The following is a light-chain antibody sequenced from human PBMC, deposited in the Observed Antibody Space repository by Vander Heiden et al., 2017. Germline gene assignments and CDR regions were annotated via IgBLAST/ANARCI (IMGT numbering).Light chain of an antibody. CDR3: LQYYSLPWT. Sequence: DIVLTQLPDSLAVPLGERAPTSCKSIQTLPRNTKNRISLAWYQQKPGQSPRLLVYGPSTRETGVPDRFSGSGSGTDFTLTISTLQAEDVAVYYCLQYYSLPWTFGQGTKVEIK. CDR2: GPS. V-gene: IGKV4-1*01. J-gene: IGKJ1*01. CDR1: QTLPRNTKNRIS.